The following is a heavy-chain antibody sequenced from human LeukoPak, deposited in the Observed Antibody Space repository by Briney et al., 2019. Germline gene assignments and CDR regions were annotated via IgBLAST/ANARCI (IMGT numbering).Heavy chain of an antibody. V-gene: IGHV3-23*01. CDR1: GLPFCIYV. CDR3: AKDPAHHMPSSAYASR. J-gene: IGHJ1*01. D-gene: IGHD1-14*01. CDR2: ISGSGVST. Sequence: GGSLRLSYAASGLPFCIYVVNGVRQAPGKGLEWVSAISGSGVSTSYADSVKGRFTISRDNSKNTLYLHMNSLRAEDTAIYFCAKDPAHHMPSSAYASRWVQGTLVTVSS.